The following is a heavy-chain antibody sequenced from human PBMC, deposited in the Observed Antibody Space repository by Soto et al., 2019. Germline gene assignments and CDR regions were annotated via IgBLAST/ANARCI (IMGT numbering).Heavy chain of an antibody. D-gene: IGHD3-22*01. V-gene: IGHV4-4*02. Sequence: QVQLQESGPGLVKPSGTLSLTCAVSGGSISSSNWWSWVRQPPGKGLEWIGEIYHSGSTNYNPSLKSRVTISVDKSKNQFSLKLSSVTAADTAVYYCARDSYQLGYDSSGYHAFDIWGQGTMVTVSS. CDR2: IYHSGST. J-gene: IGHJ3*02. CDR3: ARDSYQLGYDSSGYHAFDI. CDR1: GGSISSSNW.